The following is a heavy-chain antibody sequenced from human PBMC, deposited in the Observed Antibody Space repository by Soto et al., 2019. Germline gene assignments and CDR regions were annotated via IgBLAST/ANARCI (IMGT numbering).Heavy chain of an antibody. D-gene: IGHD3-3*01. Sequence: QVQLVESGGGVVQPGRSLRLSCAASGFTFSSYGMHWVRQAPGKGLEWVAVISYDGSNKYYADSVKGRFTISRDNSKNTLYLQVNSLRAEDTAVYYCAKSFDGITIFGVVIREGAFDIWGQGTMVTVSS. J-gene: IGHJ3*02. V-gene: IGHV3-30*18. CDR1: GFTFSSYG. CDR2: ISYDGSNK. CDR3: AKSFDGITIFGVVIREGAFDI.